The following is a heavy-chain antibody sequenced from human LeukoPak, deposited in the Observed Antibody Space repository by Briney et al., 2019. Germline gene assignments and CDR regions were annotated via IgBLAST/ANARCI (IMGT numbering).Heavy chain of an antibody. CDR1: GFTFSSYW. CDR3: ARAAIVVVPAATERYYYYYGMDV. CDR2: INSDGSST. D-gene: IGHD2-2*01. J-gene: IGHJ6*02. V-gene: IGHV3-74*01. Sequence: GGSLRLSCAAPGFTFSSYWMHWVRQAPGEGLVWVSRINSDGSSTSYADSVKGRFTISRDNAKNTLYLQMNSLRAEGTAVYYCARAAIVVVPAATERYYYYYGMDVWGQGTTVTVSS.